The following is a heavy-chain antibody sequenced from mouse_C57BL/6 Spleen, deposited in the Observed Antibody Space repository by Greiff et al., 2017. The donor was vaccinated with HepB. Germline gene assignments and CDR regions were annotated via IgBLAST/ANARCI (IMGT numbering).Heavy chain of an antibody. Sequence: EVKLMESGEGLVKPGGSLKLSCAASGFTFSSYAMSWVRQTPEKRLAWVAYISSGGDYIYYADTVKGRFTISRDNARNTLYLQMSSLKSEDTAMYYCTRRGIYDGYYPFAYWSQGTLVTVSA. V-gene: IGHV5-9-1*02. D-gene: IGHD2-3*01. CDR1: GFTFSSYA. J-gene: IGHJ3*01. CDR3: TRRGIYDGYYPFAY. CDR2: ISSGGDYI.